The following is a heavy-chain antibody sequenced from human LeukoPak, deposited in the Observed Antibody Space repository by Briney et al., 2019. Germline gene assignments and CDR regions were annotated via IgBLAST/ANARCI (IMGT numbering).Heavy chain of an antibody. CDR2: ISSSSSYI. Sequence: GGSLRLSCAASGFTFSSYSMNWVRQAPGKGLEWVSSISSSSSYIYYADSVKGRFTISRDNAKDSLYLQMNSLRAEDTAVYYCARDPALYSYGLSAQGYWGQGTLVTVSS. CDR1: GFTFSSYS. CDR3: ARDPALYSYGLSAQGY. J-gene: IGHJ4*02. V-gene: IGHV3-21*01. D-gene: IGHD5-18*01.